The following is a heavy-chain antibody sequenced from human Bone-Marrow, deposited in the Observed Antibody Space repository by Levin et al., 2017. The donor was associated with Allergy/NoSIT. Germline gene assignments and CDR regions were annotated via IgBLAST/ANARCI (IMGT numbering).Heavy chain of an antibody. V-gene: IGHV3-23*01. J-gene: IGHJ4*02. D-gene: IGHD2-15*01. CDR2: ISGSGGST. Sequence: TGGSLRLSCAASGFTFSSYAMSWVRQAPGKGLEWVSGISGSGGSTYYADSVKGRFTISRDNSKNTLYLQLNSLRVEDTAVYYCAKPLGPSGFSCYNWGQGTLVTVSS. CDR1: GFTFSSYA. CDR3: AKPLGPSGFSCYN.